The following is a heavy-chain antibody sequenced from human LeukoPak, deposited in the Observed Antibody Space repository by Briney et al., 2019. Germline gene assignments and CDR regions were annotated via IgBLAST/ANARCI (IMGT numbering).Heavy chain of an antibody. V-gene: IGHV5-51*01. D-gene: IGHD3-10*01. J-gene: IGHJ4*02. CDR1: GYRFTNYW. CDR3: AKTYGSGTPIDY. CDR2: IYPGDSET. Sequence: GESLQISCKGSGYRFTNYWIGWVCQMPGKGLEWMGIIYPGDSETRYSPSFQGQVTISADKSISTAYLQWSSLKASDTATYYCAKTYGSGTPIDYWGQGTLVTVSS.